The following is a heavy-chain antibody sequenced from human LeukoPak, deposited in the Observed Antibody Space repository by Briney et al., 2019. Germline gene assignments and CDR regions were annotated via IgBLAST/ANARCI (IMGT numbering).Heavy chain of an antibody. Sequence: GGSLRLSCSASGFNFRNYAMHWVRQAPGKGLEYVSAMSVVTGRTFYADSVMGRFTISRDNSANTLYLQMSSLRPEDTAVYYCAKPARGSGIQDGFDSWGQGTLVTVSS. D-gene: IGHD3-10*01. CDR3: AKPARGSGIQDGFDS. CDR1: GFNFRNYA. V-gene: IGHV3-64D*06. J-gene: IGHJ4*02. CDR2: MSVVTGRT.